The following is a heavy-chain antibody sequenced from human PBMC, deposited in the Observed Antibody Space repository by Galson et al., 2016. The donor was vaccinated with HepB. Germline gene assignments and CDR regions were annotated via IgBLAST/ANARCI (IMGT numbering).Heavy chain of an antibody. V-gene: IGHV5-51*01. Sequence: QSGAEVKKPEESLKISCKGSGYTFTQYWIGWVRERPGKGLEWMGIIYPGDSDTKYSPSFQGRVTLSVDRSINTAYLPWSSLQASDTGIYYCARHLHDEQHLVPPFYTSCWYLDYWGLVTLVTVS. CDR3: ARHLHDEQHLVPPFYTSCWYLDY. D-gene: IGHD6-13*01. CDR1: GYTFTQYW. J-gene: IGHJ4*02. CDR2: IYPGDSDT.